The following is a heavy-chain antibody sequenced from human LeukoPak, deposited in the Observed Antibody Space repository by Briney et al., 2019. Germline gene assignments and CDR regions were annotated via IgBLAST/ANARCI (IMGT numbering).Heavy chain of an antibody. CDR2: ISLDGSNK. CDR1: GLTFSSYG. Sequence: GGSLRLSCAAAGLTFSSYGIHWVRQAPGKGLGWVAVISLDGSNKYYADSVKARFTITRDNSKNTLYLQMNSLRAEDTAVYYCAKDARHYYYDSSGYYCAPDYWGQGTLVTVSS. D-gene: IGHD3-22*01. J-gene: IGHJ4*02. V-gene: IGHV3-30*18. CDR3: AKDARHYYYDSSGYYCAPDY.